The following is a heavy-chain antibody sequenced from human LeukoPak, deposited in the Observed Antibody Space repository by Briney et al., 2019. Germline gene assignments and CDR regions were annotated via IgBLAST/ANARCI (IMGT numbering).Heavy chain of an antibody. D-gene: IGHD5-12*01. J-gene: IGHJ4*02. Sequence: ASVKVSCKASGYTFTSYDINWVRQATGQGLEWMGWMNPNSGSTGYAQKFQGRVTITRNTSISTAYMELSGLRSEDTAVYYCARGRSTGYPYYFEYWGQGTLVTVAS. CDR2: MNPNSGST. CDR1: GYTFTSYD. V-gene: IGHV1-8*03. CDR3: ARGRSTGYPYYFEY.